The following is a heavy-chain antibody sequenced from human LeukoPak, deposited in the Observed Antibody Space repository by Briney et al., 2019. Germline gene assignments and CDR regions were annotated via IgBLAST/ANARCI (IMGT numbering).Heavy chain of an antibody. CDR3: VRAPGIAVAGKMGYFDY. V-gene: IGHV3-23*01. D-gene: IGHD6-19*01. J-gene: IGHJ4*02. CDR2: ISGSGGST. CDR1: GFTFSSYA. Sequence: GESLRLSCAASGFTFSSYAMSWVRQAPGKGLEWVSAISGSGGSTYYADSVKGRFTISRDNSKNTLYLQMNSLRAEDTAVYYCVRAPGIAVAGKMGYFDYWGQGTLVTVSS.